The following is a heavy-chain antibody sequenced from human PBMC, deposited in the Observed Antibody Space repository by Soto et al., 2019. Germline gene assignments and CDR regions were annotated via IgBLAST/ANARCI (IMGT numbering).Heavy chain of an antibody. CDR2: IYYSGST. Sequence: SETLSLTCTVSGGSISSYYWSWIRQPPGKGLEWIGYIYYSGSTNYNPSLKSRVTISVDTSKNQFSLKLSSVTAADTAVYYCARWGDTAMGHYYYGMDVWGQGTTVTVS. V-gene: IGHV4-59*01. CDR3: ARWGDTAMGHYYYGMDV. J-gene: IGHJ6*02. CDR1: GGSISSYY. D-gene: IGHD5-18*01.